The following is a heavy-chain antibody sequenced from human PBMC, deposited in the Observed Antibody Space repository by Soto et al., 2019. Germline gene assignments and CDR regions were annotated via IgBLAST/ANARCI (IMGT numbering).Heavy chain of an antibody. CDR1: GFTFSSYA. D-gene: IGHD3-10*01. Sequence: QVQLVESGGGVVQPGRSLRLSCAASGFTFSSYAMHWVRQAPGKGLEWVAVISYDGSNKYYADSVKGRFTISRDNSKNTLYLQMNSLRAEDTAVYYCARSLEGGLWFGELLGPFDYWGQGTLVTVSS. J-gene: IGHJ4*02. V-gene: IGHV3-30-3*01. CDR3: ARSLEGGLWFGELLGPFDY. CDR2: ISYDGSNK.